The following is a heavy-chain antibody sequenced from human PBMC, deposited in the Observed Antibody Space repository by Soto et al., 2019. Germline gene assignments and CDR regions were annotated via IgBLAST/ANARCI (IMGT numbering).Heavy chain of an antibody. D-gene: IGHD6-13*01. Sequence: QVQLVESGGGVVQPGRSLRLSCAASGFTFSSYGMHWVRQAPGKGLEWVAVIWYDGSNKYYADSVKGRFTISRDNSKNTLYLQMNSLRAEDTAVYYCARDSRVAAAGTPLYYYYYGMDVWGQGTTVTVSS. J-gene: IGHJ6*02. V-gene: IGHV3-33*01. CDR2: IWYDGSNK. CDR3: ARDSRVAAAGTPLYYYYYGMDV. CDR1: GFTFSSYG.